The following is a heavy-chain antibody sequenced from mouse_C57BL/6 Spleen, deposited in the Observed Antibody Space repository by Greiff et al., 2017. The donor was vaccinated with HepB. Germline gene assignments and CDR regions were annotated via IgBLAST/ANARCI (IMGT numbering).Heavy chain of an antibody. Sequence: EVQLVESGAELVRPGASVKLSCTASGFNIKDDYMHWVKQRPEQGLEWIGWIDPENGDTEYASKFQGKATITADTSSNTAYLQLSSLTSEDTAVYYCTTYYYGSSRGAMDYWGQGTSVTVSS. D-gene: IGHD1-1*01. CDR1: GFNIKDDY. CDR2: IDPENGDT. CDR3: TTYYYGSSRGAMDY. V-gene: IGHV14-4*01. J-gene: IGHJ4*01.